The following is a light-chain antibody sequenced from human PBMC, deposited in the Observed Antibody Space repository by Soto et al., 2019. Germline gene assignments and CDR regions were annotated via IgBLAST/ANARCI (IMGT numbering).Light chain of an antibody. CDR2: GAS. CDR3: QQYGRTPYT. J-gene: IGKJ2*01. V-gene: IGKV3-20*01. CDR1: QSVSSSY. Sequence: EIVWTQSPGTLSLSPGERATLSCRASQSVSSSYLAWYQHKPGQAPRLLIYGASSRATGIPDRFSGSGSGTDFTLTISRLEPEDFAVYFCQQYGRTPYTFGQANKLEIK.